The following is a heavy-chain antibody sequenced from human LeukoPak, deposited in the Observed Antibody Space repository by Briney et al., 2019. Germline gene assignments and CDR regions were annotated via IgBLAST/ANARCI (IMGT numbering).Heavy chain of an antibody. CDR1: GYTFTSYD. D-gene: IGHD2-2*01. V-gene: IGHV1-8*01. CDR3: AREEEDCSSTSCYASAFDI. J-gene: IGHJ3*02. CDR2: MNPNSGNT. Sequence: ASVKVSCKASGYTFTSYDINWVRQATGQGLEWMGWMNPNSGNTGYAQKFQGRVTMTRNTSISTACMELSSLRSEDTAVYYCAREEEDCSSTSCYASAFDIWGQGTMVTVSS.